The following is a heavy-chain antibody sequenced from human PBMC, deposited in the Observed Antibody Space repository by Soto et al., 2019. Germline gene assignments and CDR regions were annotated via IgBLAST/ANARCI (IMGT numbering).Heavy chain of an antibody. CDR1: GFTFTSSA. CDR2: IVVGSGNT. V-gene: IGHV1-58*01. CDR3: AAGAYFYDSSGYHYYYYYGMDV. D-gene: IGHD3-22*01. J-gene: IGHJ6*02. Sequence: SVKVSCKASGFTFTSSAVQWVRQARGQRLEWIGWIVVGSGNTNYAQKFQERVTITRDMSTSTAYMELSSLRSEDTAVYYCAAGAYFYDSSGYHYYYYYGMDVWGQGTTVTVSS.